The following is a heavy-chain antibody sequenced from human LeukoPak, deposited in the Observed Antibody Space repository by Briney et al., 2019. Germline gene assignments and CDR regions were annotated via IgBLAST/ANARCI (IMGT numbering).Heavy chain of an antibody. D-gene: IGHD4-11*01. V-gene: IGHV4-59*12. J-gene: IGHJ6*03. Sequence: PSETLSLTCTVSGRSISSYYWSWLRQPPGKGLEWIGYIYYSGSTNYNPSLKSRVTLSVDTSKNQFSLTLISSPAADPAVYYCARVGAPPSNYRYYYYYMDVWGKGTTVTVSS. CDR2: IYYSGST. CDR3: ARVGAPPSNYRYYYYYMDV. CDR1: GRSISSYY.